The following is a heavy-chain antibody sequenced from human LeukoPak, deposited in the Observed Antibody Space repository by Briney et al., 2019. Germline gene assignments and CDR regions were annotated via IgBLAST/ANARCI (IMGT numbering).Heavy chain of an antibody. J-gene: IGHJ4*02. CDR3: ARKLMEMATTSPFDN. CDR1: GYTFSSYG. CDR2: ISVYNGNT. D-gene: IGHD5-24*01. V-gene: IGHV1-18*01. Sequence: ASVKVSCKASGYTFSSYGISWVRQAPGKGLEWMGLISVYNGNTNYAQKLQGRVTMTTDTSTSTAYMELRSLRSDDTAVYYCARKLMEMATTSPFDNWGQGTLVTVSP.